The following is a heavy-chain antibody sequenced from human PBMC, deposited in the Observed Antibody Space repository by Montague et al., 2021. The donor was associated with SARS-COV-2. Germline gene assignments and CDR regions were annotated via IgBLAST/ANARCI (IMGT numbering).Heavy chain of an antibody. V-gene: IGHV3-9*01. CDR2: ISWNSGSI. D-gene: IGHD5-24*01. Sequence: SLRLSCAASGFTFDDYAMHWVRQAPGKGLEWVSGISWNSGSIGYADSVKGRFTISRDNAKNSLYLQMNSLRAEDTALYYCAKLPYERWLQSRKRRDAFDICGQGTMVTVSS. J-gene: IGHJ3*02. CDR3: AKLPYERWLQSRKRRDAFDI. CDR1: GFTFDDYA.